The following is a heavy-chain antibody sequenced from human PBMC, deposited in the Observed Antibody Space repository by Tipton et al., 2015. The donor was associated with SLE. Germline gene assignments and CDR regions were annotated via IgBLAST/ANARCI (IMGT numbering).Heavy chain of an antibody. Sequence: TLSLTCAVFGGSFSGYFWTWIRQSPGKGLEWIGEINHSGSTNYNPSLKSRVTISVDTSKNQFSLKLSSVAAADTAVYYCARAQTPTLYYMDVWGKGTTVTVSS. CDR3: ARAQTPTLYYMDV. J-gene: IGHJ6*03. CDR1: GGSFSGYF. CDR2: INHSGST. V-gene: IGHV4-34*01.